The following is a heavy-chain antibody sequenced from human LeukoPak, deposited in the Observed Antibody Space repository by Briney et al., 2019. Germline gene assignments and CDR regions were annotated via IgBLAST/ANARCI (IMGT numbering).Heavy chain of an antibody. CDR2: ISSSSSYI. V-gene: IGHV3-21*01. Sequence: PGGSLRLSCAASGSTFSSHSMNWVRQAPGKGLEWVSSISSSSSYIYYADSVKGRFTISRDNAKNSLYLQMNSLRAEDTAVYYCARVIRVAVDAFDIWGQGTMVTVSS. J-gene: IGHJ3*02. CDR1: GSTFSSHS. CDR3: ARVIRVAVDAFDI. D-gene: IGHD2-15*01.